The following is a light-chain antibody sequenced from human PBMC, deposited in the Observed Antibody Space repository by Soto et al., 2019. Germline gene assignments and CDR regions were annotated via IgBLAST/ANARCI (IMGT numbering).Light chain of an antibody. CDR1: SSDVGGYNY. V-gene: IGLV2-14*01. CDR2: DVS. J-gene: IGLJ1*01. CDR3: SSYTSSSTLYV. Sequence: QSALTQPASVSGSPGQSITISCTGTSSDVGGYNYVSWYQQHPGKAPKLMIYDVSNRPSGVSNRFSGSKSGNTASLTISGLQAEDEADYDCSSYTSSSTLYVFGTGTKLTGL.